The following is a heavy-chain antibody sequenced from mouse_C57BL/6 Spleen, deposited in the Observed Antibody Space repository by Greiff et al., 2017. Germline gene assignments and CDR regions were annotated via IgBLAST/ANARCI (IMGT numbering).Heavy chain of an antibody. CDR3: ASAYYSNPWFAY. D-gene: IGHD2-5*01. V-gene: IGHV3-6*01. CDR2: ISYDGSN. CDR1: GYSITSGYY. Sequence: VQLQQSGPGLVKPSQSLSLTCPVSGYSITSGYYCNWIRQFPGNQLEWMGYISYDGSNNYNPSLKNRISITRDTSNNQFFLKLNSVTTEDTATYYCASAYYSNPWFAYWGQGTLVTVSA. J-gene: IGHJ3*01.